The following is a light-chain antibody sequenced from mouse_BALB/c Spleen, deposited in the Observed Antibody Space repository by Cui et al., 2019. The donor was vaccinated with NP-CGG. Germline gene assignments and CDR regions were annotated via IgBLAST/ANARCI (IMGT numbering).Light chain of an antibody. CDR2: GTN. J-gene: IGLJ1*01. Sequence: QAVVTQESALTTSPGETVTLTCRSSTGAVTTSNYANWLQEKPDHLFTGLIGGTNNRTPGVPARFSGSLIGDKAVLTITGAQTEDEAIYFCALWYSNHWVFGGGTKLTVL. V-gene: IGLV1*01. CDR1: TGAVTTSNY. CDR3: ALWYSNHWV.